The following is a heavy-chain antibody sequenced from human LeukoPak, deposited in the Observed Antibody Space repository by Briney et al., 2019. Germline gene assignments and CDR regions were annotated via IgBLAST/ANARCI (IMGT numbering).Heavy chain of an antibody. CDR1: GFTFSSYA. Sequence: RAGGSLRLSCAAPGFTFSSYAMSWVRQAPGKGLEWVSTIIGSGGGTYYSDSVTGRFTISRDNSKNTLYLQMNSLRVEDTAVYYCAKRPSDLVSLDYWGQGTLVIVSS. V-gene: IGHV3-23*01. D-gene: IGHD2-21*01. J-gene: IGHJ4*02. CDR3: AKRPSDLVSLDY. CDR2: IIGSGGGT.